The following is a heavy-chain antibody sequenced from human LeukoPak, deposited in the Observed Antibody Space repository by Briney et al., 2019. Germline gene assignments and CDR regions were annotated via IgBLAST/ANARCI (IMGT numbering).Heavy chain of an antibody. CDR3: ARHGRGLAVAGYGLPYYFDY. V-gene: IGHV4-39*01. CDR1: GGSISSSSYY. J-gene: IGHJ4*02. D-gene: IGHD6-19*01. CDR2: IYYSGST. Sequence: SETLSLTCTVSGGSISSSSYYWGWIRQPPGKGLEWIGSIYYSGSTYYNPSLKSRVTISVDTSKNQFSLKLSSVTAADTAVYYCARHGRGLAVAGYGLPYYFDYWGQGTLVTVSS.